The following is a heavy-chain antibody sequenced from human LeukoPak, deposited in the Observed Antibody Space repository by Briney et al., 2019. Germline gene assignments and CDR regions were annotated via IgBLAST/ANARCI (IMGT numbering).Heavy chain of an antibody. V-gene: IGHV4-59*01. CDR2: MSYSGSA. CDR3: AAGNYYFDY. D-gene: IGHD1-7*01. CDR1: DDSISGYS. Sequence: SETLSLTCTVSDDSISGYSWSWIRQPPGKGLEWIGYMSYSGSAKYTPALKSRVSLSVDASKNQFSLKLSSVTAADTAVYYFAAGNYYFDYWGQGTLVTVSS. J-gene: IGHJ4*02.